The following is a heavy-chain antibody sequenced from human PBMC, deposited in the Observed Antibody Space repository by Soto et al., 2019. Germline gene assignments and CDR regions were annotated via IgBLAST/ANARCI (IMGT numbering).Heavy chain of an antibody. CDR3: AREWFGADV. CDR1: GFTLSGRS. J-gene: IGHJ6*04. V-gene: IGHV3-74*01. Sequence: EVQLVESGGGLVQPGGSLRLSCAASGFTLSGRSMHWVRQAPGKGLVWVSGIDNAGTDSTYADSVKGRFTSSRDNAQNTLYLQINRRRGEETGVYYCAREWFGADVWGKGTTVTVSS. D-gene: IGHD3-10*01. CDR2: IDNAGTDS.